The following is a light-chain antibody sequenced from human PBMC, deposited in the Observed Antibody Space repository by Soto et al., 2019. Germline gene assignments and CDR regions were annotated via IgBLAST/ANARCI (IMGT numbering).Light chain of an antibody. CDR3: SSYTTRSTPYV. V-gene: IGLV2-14*01. CDR1: SSDGGGYNY. Sequence: QSVLTQPASVSGSPGQSISISCTGTSSDGGGYNYVSWFQQHPGKAPKLMIYEVSNRPSGVSNRFSGSKSGNTASLTISGLQAEDEADYYGSSYTTRSTPYVVGTGTKVTVL. J-gene: IGLJ1*01. CDR2: EVS.